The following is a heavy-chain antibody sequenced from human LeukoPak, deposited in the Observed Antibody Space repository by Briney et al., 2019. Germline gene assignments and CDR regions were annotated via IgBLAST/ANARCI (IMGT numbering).Heavy chain of an antibody. V-gene: IGHV6-1*01. D-gene: IGHD6-19*01. CDR2: TYYRSKWYN. CDR1: GDSVSSNSAA. Sequence: SQTLSLTCAISGDSVSSNSAAWNWIRQSPSRGLEWLGRTYYRSKWYNDYAVSVKSRITINPDTSKNQFSLQLKSVTPEDTAVYYCAREVGPRGVRIVVAGTTSLDYWGQGTLVTVSS. J-gene: IGHJ4*02. CDR3: AREVGPRGVRIVVAGTTSLDY.